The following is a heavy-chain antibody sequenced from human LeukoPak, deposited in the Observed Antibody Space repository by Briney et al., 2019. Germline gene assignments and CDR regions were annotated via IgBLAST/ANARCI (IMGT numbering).Heavy chain of an antibody. D-gene: IGHD2-2*01. Sequence: EASVKVSCKASGYTFTGYYMHWVQQAPGQGLEWMGWINPNSGGTNYAQKFQGRVTMTRDTSISTAYMELSRLRSDDTAVYYCARDCSSTNYYYYYGMDVWGQGTTVTVSS. CDR3: ARDCSSTNYYYYYGMDV. V-gene: IGHV1-2*02. J-gene: IGHJ6*02. CDR1: GYTFTGYY. CDR2: INPNSGGT.